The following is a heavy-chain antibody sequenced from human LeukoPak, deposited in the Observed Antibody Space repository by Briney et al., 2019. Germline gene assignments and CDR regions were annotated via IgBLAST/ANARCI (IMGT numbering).Heavy chain of an antibody. V-gene: IGHV1-2*02. CDR2: INPNSGGT. CDR3: ARESPYCSGGSCYSSSDYGMDV. CDR1: GYTFTGYY. D-gene: IGHD2-15*01. J-gene: IGHJ6*02. Sequence: ASVKVSCKASGYTFTGYYMHWARQAPGQGLEWMGWINPNSGGTNYAQKFQGRVTMTRDTSITTAYMELSRLRSDDTAVYYCARESPYCSGGSCYSSSDYGMDVWGQGTTVTVSS.